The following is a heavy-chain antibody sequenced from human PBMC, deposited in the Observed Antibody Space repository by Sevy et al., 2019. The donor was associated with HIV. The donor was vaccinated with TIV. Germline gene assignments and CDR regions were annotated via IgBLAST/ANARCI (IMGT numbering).Heavy chain of an antibody. Sequence: GGSLRLSCAASGFTFSSYWMTWVRQAPGSGLGWVANIKQDGSDIHYVDSVKGRFTISRDNAKNSLYLQMNSLTAEDTAVYYCARLLRTIGYNSYYMDVWGKGTTVTVSS. CDR2: IKQDGSDI. J-gene: IGHJ6*03. V-gene: IGHV3-7*01. CDR3: ARLLRTIGYNSYYMDV. D-gene: IGHD5-12*01. CDR1: GFTFSSYW.